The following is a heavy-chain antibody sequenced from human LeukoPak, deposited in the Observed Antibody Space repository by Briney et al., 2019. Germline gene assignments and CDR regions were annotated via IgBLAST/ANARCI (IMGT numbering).Heavy chain of an antibody. CDR3: ARDISDDY. Sequence: KSGGSLRLSCTASGFSVTNYGMSWVRQAPGKGLEWVSCISSSSTYMLYADSAKGRFTISRDNAKNSLYLQMNSLRAEDTAVYYCARDISDDYWGQGTLVTVSS. J-gene: IGHJ4*02. D-gene: IGHD1-26*01. CDR2: ISSSSTYM. CDR1: GFSVTNYG. V-gene: IGHV3-21*01.